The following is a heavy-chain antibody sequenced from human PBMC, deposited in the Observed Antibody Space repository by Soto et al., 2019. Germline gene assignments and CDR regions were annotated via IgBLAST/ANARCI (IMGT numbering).Heavy chain of an antibody. V-gene: IGHV1-46*01. CDR2: INPSGGSA. D-gene: IGHD1-26*01. CDR1: GYTFTSCY. Sequence: QVQLVQSGAEVNKPGASVKVSCEASGYTFTSCYMHWVRQAPGQGLEWLGIINPSGGSATYAQKFQGRVTMTRDTSTSTVYMELSSLRSEDTAVYYCARTSAMGAADYWGQGTLVTVSS. J-gene: IGHJ4*02. CDR3: ARTSAMGAADY.